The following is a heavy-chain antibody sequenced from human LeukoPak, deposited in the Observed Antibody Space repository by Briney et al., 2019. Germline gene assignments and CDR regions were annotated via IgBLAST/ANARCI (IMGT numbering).Heavy chain of an antibody. CDR3: ARLFRIGAGRDHFDY. V-gene: IGHV3-11*01. D-gene: IGHD3-10*01. CDR1: GFIFNDYY. J-gene: IGHJ4*02. Sequence: PGGSLRLSCEASGFIFNDYYMSWIRQAPGKGLEWVSYISISGSTIDYADSVKGRFTISRDNAKNSLYLQMKSLRAEDTAVYFCARLFRIGAGRDHFDYWGQGTLVTVSS. CDR2: ISISGSTI.